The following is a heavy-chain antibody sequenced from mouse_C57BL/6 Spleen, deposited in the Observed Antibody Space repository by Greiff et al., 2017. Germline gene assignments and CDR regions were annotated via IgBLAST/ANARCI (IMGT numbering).Heavy chain of an antibody. Sequence: QVHVKQPGAELVKPGASVKLSCKASGYTFTSYWMQWVKQRPGQGLEWIGEIDPSDSYTNYNQKFKGKATLTVDTSSSTAYMQLSSLTSEDSAVYYCAKALAAQGWGYWGQGTTLTVSS. CDR1: GYTFTSYW. CDR2: IDPSDSYT. V-gene: IGHV1-50*01. D-gene: IGHD3-2*02. J-gene: IGHJ2*01. CDR3: AKALAAQGWGY.